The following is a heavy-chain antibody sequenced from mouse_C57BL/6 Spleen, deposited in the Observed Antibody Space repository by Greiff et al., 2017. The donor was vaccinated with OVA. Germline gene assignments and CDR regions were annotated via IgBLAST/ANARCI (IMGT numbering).Heavy chain of an antibody. Sequence: VQLKESGPELVKPGASVKISCKASGYSFTGYYMKWVKQSPEKSLAWIGVINPSTGGTTYNQKFKAKATLTVDKSSSTAYMQLNSLNSEDSAVNYGAREENGYYERFAYWGQGTLVTVSA. CDR2: INPSTGGT. CDR1: GYSFTGYY. CDR3: AREENGYYERFAY. J-gene: IGHJ3*01. D-gene: IGHD2-3*01. V-gene: IGHV1-42*01.